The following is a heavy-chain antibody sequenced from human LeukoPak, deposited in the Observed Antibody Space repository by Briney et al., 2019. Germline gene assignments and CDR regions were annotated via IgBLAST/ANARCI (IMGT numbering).Heavy chain of an antibody. CDR1: EFTFSSYA. Sequence: PGGSLRLSCAASEFTFSSYAMYWVRRAPGKGLEWVSGIFGSGGSTHYADSVKGRFTISRDNSKNTVYLQMNSLRAEDTAVYYCAKTTTGYSSGRFPGWPVDYWGQGTLVTVSS. CDR3: AKTTTGYSSGRFPGWPVDY. CDR2: IFGSGGST. V-gene: IGHV3-23*01. D-gene: IGHD6-19*01. J-gene: IGHJ4*02.